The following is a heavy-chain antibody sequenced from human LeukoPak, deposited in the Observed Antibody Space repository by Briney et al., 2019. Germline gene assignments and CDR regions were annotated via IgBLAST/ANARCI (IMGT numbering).Heavy chain of an antibody. CDR2: IYSGGST. CDR1: GFTVSSNY. J-gene: IGHJ6*02. CDR3: ARVAVAGRYYYYGMDV. V-gene: IGHV3-66*01. D-gene: IGHD6-19*01. Sequence: GGSLRLSCAASGFTVSSNYMSWVRQAPGKGLEWVSVIYSGGSTYYADSVKGRFTISRDNSKNTLYLQMNSLRAEDTAVYYCARVAVAGRYYYYGMDVWGQGTTVTVSS.